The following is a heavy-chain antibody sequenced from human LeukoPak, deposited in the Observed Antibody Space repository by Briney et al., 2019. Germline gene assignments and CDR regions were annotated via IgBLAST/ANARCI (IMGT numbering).Heavy chain of an antibody. CDR3: ASWYNWNYGKPPVELEYDY. Sequence: PSETLSLTCAVYGGSFSGYYWSWIRQPPGKGLEWIGEINHSGSTNYNPSLKSRVTISVDTSKNQFSLKLSSVTAADTAVYYCASWYNWNYGKPPVELEYDYWGQGTLVTVSS. CDR1: GGSFSGYY. V-gene: IGHV4-34*01. CDR2: INHSGST. D-gene: IGHD1-7*01. J-gene: IGHJ4*02.